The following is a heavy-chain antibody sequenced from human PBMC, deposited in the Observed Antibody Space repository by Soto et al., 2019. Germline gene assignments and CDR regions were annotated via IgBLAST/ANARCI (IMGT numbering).Heavy chain of an antibody. CDR3: ARVKGGTTRRAFDS. Sequence: QVQLQESGPGLVKPSQTLSLTCTVSGDSISSGGYYWSWIRQHPGKGLEWIGYIYDNGGAYYSPSLGGRVVISLGRSENQFSLRLSSVTAADTAVYYCARVKGGTTRRAFDSWGQGTLVTVSS. V-gene: IGHV4-31*03. CDR1: GDSISSGGYY. D-gene: IGHD1-7*01. J-gene: IGHJ4*02. CDR2: IYDNGGA.